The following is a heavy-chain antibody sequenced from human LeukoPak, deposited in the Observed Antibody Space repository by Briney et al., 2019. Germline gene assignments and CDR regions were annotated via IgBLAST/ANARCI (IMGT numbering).Heavy chain of an antibody. CDR3: AREIGMGCSSTSCYVDWFDP. J-gene: IGHJ5*02. V-gene: IGHV1-2*02. CDR1: GYTFTGYY. Sequence: ASVKVSCKASGYTFTGYYMHWVRQAPGQGLEWMGWINPNSGGTNYAQKFQGRVTMTRDTSISTVYMELSSLRSDDTAVYFCAREIGMGCSSTSCYVDWFDPWGQGTLVTVSS. D-gene: IGHD2-2*01. CDR2: INPNSGGT.